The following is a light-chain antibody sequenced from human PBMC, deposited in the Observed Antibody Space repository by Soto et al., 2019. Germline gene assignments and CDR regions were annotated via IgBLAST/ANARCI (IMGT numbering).Light chain of an antibody. CDR2: GAF. CDR3: QHSDHLPL. Sequence: DIQMTQSPLSLSASIGDRVTITCQASHDIGNYLNWYQQKPGKAPNLVIYGAFNLETWVPSRFSGGGSGTDFTFTISSLRPEDIATYYCQHSDHLPLFVPGTKVDF. CDR1: HDIGNY. V-gene: IGKV1-33*01. J-gene: IGKJ3*01.